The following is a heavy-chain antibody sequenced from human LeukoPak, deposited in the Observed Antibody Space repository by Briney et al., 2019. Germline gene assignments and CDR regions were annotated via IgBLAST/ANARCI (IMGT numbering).Heavy chain of an antibody. J-gene: IGHJ4*02. D-gene: IGHD3-22*01. Sequence: PGGSLRLSCGASGFTFSSHWMSWVRQAPGKGLEWVAIINPDGSWGTFVDSVKGRFTISRDNAKNSLYLQMNSLRAEDTAVYYCARDIYYDSSGYYGSVYWGQGTLVTVSS. V-gene: IGHV3-7*01. CDR3: ARDIYYDSSGYYGSVY. CDR2: INPDGSWG. CDR1: GFTFSSHW.